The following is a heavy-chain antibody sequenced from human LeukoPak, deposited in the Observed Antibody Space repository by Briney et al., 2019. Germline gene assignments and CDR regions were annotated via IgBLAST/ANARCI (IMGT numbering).Heavy chain of an antibody. CDR2: ISHSGSTNT. D-gene: IGHD5-18*01. Sequence: SETLSLTCAVYGGSFSGYYWSWIRQPPGMGLEWIGEISHSGSTNTNNNPSLKSRVTISVDTSKNQFSLKLSSVAAADTAEYYCARGLKGVHTAMAHFDSWGQGTLVTVSS. V-gene: IGHV4-34*01. CDR3: ARGLKGVHTAMAHFDS. CDR1: GGSFSGYY. J-gene: IGHJ4*02.